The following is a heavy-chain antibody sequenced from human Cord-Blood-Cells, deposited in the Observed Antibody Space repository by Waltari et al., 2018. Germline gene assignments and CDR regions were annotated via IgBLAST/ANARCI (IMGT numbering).Heavy chain of an antibody. CDR2: IEQEGSEI. J-gene: IGHJ5*02. Sequence: EVQLVESGGGLVQPGGSLRLSCAAAGFPFSSYWMRWVRQAPGKGLEWVANIEQEGSEIDCVEPVRGRVTLSRDNAKNDLYLQMNSLRVEDTAVYYWARDRTNDFWSGYYFPAPNWFDPWGQGTLVTVSS. V-gene: IGHV3-7*01. CDR1: GFPFSSYW. D-gene: IGHD3-3*01. CDR3: ARDRTNDFWSGYYFPAPNWFDP.